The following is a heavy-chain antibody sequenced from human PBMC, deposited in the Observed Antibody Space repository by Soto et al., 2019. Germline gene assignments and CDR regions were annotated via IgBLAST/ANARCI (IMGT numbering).Heavy chain of an antibody. V-gene: IGHV4-31*03. D-gene: IGHD6-19*01. CDR1: GGSVSSADYY. CDR2: IYHSGST. Sequence: QVQLQESGPGLVKPSQTLSLTCTVSGGSVSSADYYWSWIRQYPGKGLEWIGYIYHSGSTYFNPSTPSRVSGSVETSTKQFTLQLTSVTAADTAVYYCARGPPPYSSGWIDYWGQGTLVTVSS. J-gene: IGHJ4*02. CDR3: ARGPPPYSSGWIDY.